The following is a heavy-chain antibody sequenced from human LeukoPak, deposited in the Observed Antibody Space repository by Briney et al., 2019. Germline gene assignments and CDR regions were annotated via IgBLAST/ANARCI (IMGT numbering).Heavy chain of an antibody. Sequence: GGSLRLSCAASGFTFSSYDMHWVRQATGKGLEWVSAIGTAGDTYYPGSVKGRFTISRENAKNPLYLQMNSLRAGDTAVYYCAGAEQWLGSFDYWGQGTLVTVSS. D-gene: IGHD6-19*01. V-gene: IGHV3-13*01. CDR2: IGTAGDT. CDR3: AGAEQWLGSFDY. J-gene: IGHJ4*02. CDR1: GFTFSSYD.